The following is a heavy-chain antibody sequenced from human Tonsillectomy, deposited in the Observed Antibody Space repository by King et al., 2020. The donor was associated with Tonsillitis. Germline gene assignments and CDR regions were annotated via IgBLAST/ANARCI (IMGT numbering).Heavy chain of an antibody. Sequence: VQLVESGAEVKKPGASVKVSCKASGYTFTSYAISWVRQAPGQGLEWMGWISAYNGNTNYAQKLQGRVTMTTDTSTSTAYMELRSLRSDDTAVYYCARENYYDSSGYYYYYFDYWGQGTLVTVSS. CDR3: ARENYYDSSGYYYYYFDY. D-gene: IGHD3-22*01. CDR1: GYTFTSYA. J-gene: IGHJ4*02. CDR2: ISAYNGNT. V-gene: IGHV1-18*01.